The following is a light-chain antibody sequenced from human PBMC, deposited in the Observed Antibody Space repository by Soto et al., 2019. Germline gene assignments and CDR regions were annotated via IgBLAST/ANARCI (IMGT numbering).Light chain of an antibody. Sequence: QSALTQPASVSGSPGQSIAISCTGTSSDIGGYSDVSWYQQHPGKAPKLIIYDVTNRPSGVSNRFSGSKSGNTASLTISGLQAEDEADYYCSSYTSGSTLVVFGGGTQLTVL. CDR3: SSYTSGSTLVV. CDR2: DVT. V-gene: IGLV2-14*03. J-gene: IGLJ2*01. CDR1: SSDIGGYSD.